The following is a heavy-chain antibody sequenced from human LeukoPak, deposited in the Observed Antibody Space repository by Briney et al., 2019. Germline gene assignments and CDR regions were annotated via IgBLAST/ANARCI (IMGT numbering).Heavy chain of an antibody. J-gene: IGHJ6*03. V-gene: IGHV3-72*01. Sequence: GGSLRLSCITSGVTLSDHHMDWVRQAAGKGLEWVGRSRNKAKSYTTEYAASVKGRFTISRDDSKRTAYLQMNSLESEDTAVYYCTRLYGYYYSYMDVWGEGTTVAVSS. CDR3: TRLYGYYYSYMDV. CDR2: SRNKAKSYTT. CDR1: GVTLSDHH. D-gene: IGHD4-17*01.